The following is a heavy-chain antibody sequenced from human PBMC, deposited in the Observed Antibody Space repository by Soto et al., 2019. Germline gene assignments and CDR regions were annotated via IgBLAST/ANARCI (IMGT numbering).Heavy chain of an antibody. CDR2: ISSRGSVM. J-gene: IGHJ3*01. Sequence: HVQLVESGGGLVKPGGSLRLSCAASGFNISNYYMSWMRQAPGKGLEWTSYISSRGSVMYYADSVKGRFTISRDNSKNSLYLQMSSLRVEDTAVYYCASQWGSHDAFDVWGHGTLVTVSS. D-gene: IGHD1-26*01. CDR1: GFNISNYY. V-gene: IGHV3-11*01. CDR3: ASQWGSHDAFDV.